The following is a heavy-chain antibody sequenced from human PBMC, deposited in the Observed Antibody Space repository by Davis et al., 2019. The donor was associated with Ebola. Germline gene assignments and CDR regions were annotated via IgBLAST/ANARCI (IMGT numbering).Heavy chain of an antibody. CDR2: IDGGDGST. CDR1: GFTFNFYV. V-gene: IGHV3-23*01. CDR3: ARGTGLYYYYGMDV. D-gene: IGHD3/OR15-3a*01. Sequence: GESLKISCAGSGFTFNFYVMSWVRQAPGKGLEWVSAIDGGDGSTYYADSVRGRFTISRDNSKNTLYLQMNSLRAEDTAVYYCARGTGLYYYYGMDVWGQGTTVTVSS. J-gene: IGHJ6*02.